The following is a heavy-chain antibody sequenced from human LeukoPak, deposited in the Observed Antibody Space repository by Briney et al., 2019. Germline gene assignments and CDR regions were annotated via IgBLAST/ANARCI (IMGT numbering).Heavy chain of an antibody. J-gene: IGHJ4*02. CDR3: ATGGNGGYYFDY. V-gene: IGHV1-24*01. CDR2: FDPEDGET. CDR1: GYTLTELS. Sequence: ASVKVSCKVSGYTLTELSMHWVRQAPGKGLEWMGGFDPEDGETIYAQRFQGRVTTTEDTSTDTAYMELSSLRSEDTAVYYCATGGNGGYYFDYWGQGTLVTVSS. D-gene: IGHD4-23*01.